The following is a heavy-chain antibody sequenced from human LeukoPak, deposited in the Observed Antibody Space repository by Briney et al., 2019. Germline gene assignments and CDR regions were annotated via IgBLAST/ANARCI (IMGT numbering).Heavy chain of an antibody. D-gene: IGHD5/OR15-5a*01. CDR3: ARDKGLPQAFDL. CDR1: GGSISSFY. J-gene: IGHJ3*01. Sequence: PSETLSLTCTVSGGSISSFYWSWIRQPPREGLEYIGYISYSGTTSYNPSLKSRVTISVDTSKNQFSLKLTSVTAADTAVYYCARDKGLPQAFDLWGQGTMVTVSS. V-gene: IGHV4-59*01. CDR2: ISYSGTT.